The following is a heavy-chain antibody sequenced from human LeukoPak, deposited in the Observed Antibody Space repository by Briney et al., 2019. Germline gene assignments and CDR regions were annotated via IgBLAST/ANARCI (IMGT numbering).Heavy chain of an antibody. CDR3: ARDRVADCSSTSCYYYYMDV. V-gene: IGHV3-30-3*01. J-gene: IGHJ6*03. CDR1: GFTFSTYA. Sequence: GRSLRLSCAASGFTFSTYAIHWVRQAPGKGLEWVAVISYDGSNKYYVDSVKGRFTISRDNSKNTPYLQMNSLRGEDTAVYYCARDRVADCSSTSCYYYYMDVWGKGTTVTVSS. D-gene: IGHD2-2*01. CDR2: ISYDGSNK.